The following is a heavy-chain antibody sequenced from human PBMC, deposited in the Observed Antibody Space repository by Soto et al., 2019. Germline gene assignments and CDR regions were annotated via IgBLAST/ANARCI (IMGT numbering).Heavy chain of an antibody. CDR3: VTDYDAKGWGTX. V-gene: IGHV3-7*04. CDR1: GFSFTSYW. Sequence: PGGSLRLSCATSGFSFTSYWMDWVRQAPGKGLEWVAMINEDGSEKYYVDSVKGRFTISRDNAKNSLYLEMDSLRAEDTAVYYCVTDYDAKGWGTXWGQGNLVTVSS. J-gene: IGHJ4*02. CDR2: INEDGSEK. D-gene: IGHD3-16*01.